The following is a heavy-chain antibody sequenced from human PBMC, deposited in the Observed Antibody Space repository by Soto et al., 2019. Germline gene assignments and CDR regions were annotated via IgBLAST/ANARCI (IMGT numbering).Heavy chain of an antibody. CDR1: GVTFSSYA. D-gene: IGHD2-15*01. CDR3: ARGWYCSGGSCYGFGGMDV. Sequence: QVQLVQSGAEVKKPWASVKVSCKASGVTFSSYAISWVRQAPGPGLEWMGGIIPIFGTANYAQKFQGRVTITADESTSTAYMELSSLRSEDTAVYYCARGWYCSGGSCYGFGGMDVWGQGTTVTVSS. V-gene: IGHV1-69*12. J-gene: IGHJ6*02. CDR2: IIPIFGTA.